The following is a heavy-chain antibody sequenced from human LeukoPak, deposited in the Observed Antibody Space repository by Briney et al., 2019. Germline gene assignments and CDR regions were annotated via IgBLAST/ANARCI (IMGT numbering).Heavy chain of an antibody. V-gene: IGHV1-18*01. J-gene: IGHJ5*02. Sequence: ASVKVSCKAPGYTFTSHGISWVRQAPGQGLEWMGWISAYNGNTNYAQKLQGRVTMTTDTSTSTAYMELRSLRSDDTAVYYCARFRSGYCSGGSCSGWFDPWGQGTLVTVSS. CDR2: ISAYNGNT. D-gene: IGHD2-15*01. CDR3: ARFRSGYCSGGSCSGWFDP. CDR1: GYTFTSHG.